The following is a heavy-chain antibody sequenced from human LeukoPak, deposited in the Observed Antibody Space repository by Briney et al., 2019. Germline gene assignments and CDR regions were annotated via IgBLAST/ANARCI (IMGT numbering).Heavy chain of an antibody. CDR3: ARDHKDVAGAHIAARPFDY. V-gene: IGHV1-69*13. J-gene: IGHJ4*02. D-gene: IGHD6-6*01. Sequence: ASVKVSCKASGGTFSSYAISWVRQAPGQGLEWMGGIIPIFGTANYAQKFQGRVTITADESTSTAYMELSSLRSEDTAVYYCARDHKDVAGAHIAARPFDYRGQGTLVTVSS. CDR2: IIPIFGTA. CDR1: GGTFSSYA.